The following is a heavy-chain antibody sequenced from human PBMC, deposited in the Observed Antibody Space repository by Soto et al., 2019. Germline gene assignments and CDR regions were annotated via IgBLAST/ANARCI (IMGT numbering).Heavy chain of an antibody. CDR3: AKGGPTFLNWFGP. J-gene: IGHJ5*02. D-gene: IGHD5-12*01. Sequence: LRLSCAASGFTFSSYAMNWVRQAPGKGLEWISVISNSGHSAYYADSVKGRFTISRDNSKNTPYLQIKSLRAEDTAAYYCAKGGPTFLNWFGPWGQGTLVTVSS. CDR2: ISNSGHSA. CDR1: GFTFSSYA. V-gene: IGHV3-23*01.